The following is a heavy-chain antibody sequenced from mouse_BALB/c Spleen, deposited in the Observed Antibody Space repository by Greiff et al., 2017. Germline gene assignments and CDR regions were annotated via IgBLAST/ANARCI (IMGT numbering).Heavy chain of an antibody. V-gene: IGHV1-7*01. J-gene: IGHJ3*01. CDR2: INPSTGYT. D-gene: IGHD2-1*01. CDR1: GYTFTSYW. CDR3: ARDSYGIFAY. Sequence: QVQLQQSGAELAKPGASVKMSCKASGYTFTSYWMHWVKQRPGQGLEWIGYINPSTGYTEYNQKFKDKATLTADKSSSTAYMQLSSLTSEDSAVYYCARDSYGIFAYWGQGTLVTVSA.